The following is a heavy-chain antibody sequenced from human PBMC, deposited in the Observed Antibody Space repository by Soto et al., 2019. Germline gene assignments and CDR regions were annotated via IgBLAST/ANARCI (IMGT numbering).Heavy chain of an antibody. CDR2: FDPEDGET. CDR3: ATPYDFWSGFSP. Sequence: GASVKVSCKVSGYTLTKLSVHWVRQAPGKGLEWMGGFDPEDGETVYAQKFQGRVTMTEDTSTDTAYMELSSLRSEDTAVYYCATPYDFWSGFSPWGQGTLVTVSS. V-gene: IGHV1-24*01. J-gene: IGHJ5*02. D-gene: IGHD3-3*01. CDR1: GYTLTKLS.